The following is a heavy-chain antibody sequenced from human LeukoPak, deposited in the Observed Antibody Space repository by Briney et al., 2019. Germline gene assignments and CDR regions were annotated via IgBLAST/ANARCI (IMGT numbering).Heavy chain of an antibody. Sequence: ASVKVSCKASGYTFTGYYTHSVRQAPGQGLEWMGRINPNSGGTNYAQKFQGRVTMTRDTSISTAYMELSRLRSDHTAVYYCARGVYSSSWYYDYWGQGTLVTVSS. CDR3: ARGVYSSSWYYDY. CDR1: GYTFTGYY. CDR2: INPNSGGT. D-gene: IGHD6-13*01. V-gene: IGHV1-2*06. J-gene: IGHJ4*02.